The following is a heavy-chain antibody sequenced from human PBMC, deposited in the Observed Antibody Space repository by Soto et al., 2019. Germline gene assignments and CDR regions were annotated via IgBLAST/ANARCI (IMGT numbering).Heavy chain of an antibody. CDR1: GGSISSSSYY. CDR3: AIRIRRFLEWLSADY. J-gene: IGHJ4*02. Sequence: SETLSLTCTVSGGSISSSSYYWGWIRQPPGKGLEWIGSIYYSGSTYYNPSLKSRVTISVDTSKNQFSLKLSSVTAADKAVYYCAIRIRRFLEWLSADYWGQGTLVTVSS. CDR2: IYYSGST. V-gene: IGHV4-39*01. D-gene: IGHD3-3*01.